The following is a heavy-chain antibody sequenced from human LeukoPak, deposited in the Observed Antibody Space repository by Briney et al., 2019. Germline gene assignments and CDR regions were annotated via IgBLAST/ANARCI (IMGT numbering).Heavy chain of an antibody. CDR3: AGTYYYGSGSYRAVGSAFDI. Sequence: PSETLSLTCTVSGGSISSYYWSWIRQPPGKGLEWIGYIYYSGSTNYNPSLKSRVTISVDTSKNQFSLKLSSVTAADTAVYYCAGTYYYGSGSYRAVGSAFDIWGQGTMVTVSS. J-gene: IGHJ3*02. CDR1: GGSISSYY. V-gene: IGHV4-59*01. D-gene: IGHD3-10*01. CDR2: IYYSGST.